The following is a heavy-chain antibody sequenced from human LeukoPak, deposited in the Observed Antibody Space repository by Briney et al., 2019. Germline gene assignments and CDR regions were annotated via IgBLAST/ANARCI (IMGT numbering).Heavy chain of an antibody. V-gene: IGHV4-30-4*01. CDR3: AGRGYALAF. CDR1: GGSMTSGDYY. CDR2: IHHTGST. J-gene: IGHJ3*01. Sequence: PSQTLSLTCTVSGGSMTSGDYYWTWIRQPPGKGLEWIGNIHHTGSTLYNPSLMSRLTISVDTSKKYFSLKLSSVTAADTAVYYCAGRGYALAFWGQGTTVTASS. D-gene: IGHD5-12*01.